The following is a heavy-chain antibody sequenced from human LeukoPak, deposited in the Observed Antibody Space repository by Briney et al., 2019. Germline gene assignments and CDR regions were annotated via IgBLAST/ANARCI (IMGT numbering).Heavy chain of an antibody. D-gene: IGHD6-19*01. CDR1: GYTFTSYG. J-gene: IGHJ4*02. CDR2: ISAYNGNT. CDR3: ARSPKSIAVAGTGFDY. Sequence: ASVKVSCKASGYTFTSYGISWVRQAPGQGLEWMGWISAYNGNTNYAQKLQGRVTMTTDTSTSTAYMELRSLRSDDTAVYCCARSPKSIAVAGTGFDYWGQGTLVTVSS. V-gene: IGHV1-18*01.